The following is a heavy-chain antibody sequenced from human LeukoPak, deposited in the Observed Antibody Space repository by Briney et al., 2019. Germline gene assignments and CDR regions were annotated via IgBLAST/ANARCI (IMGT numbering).Heavy chain of an antibody. CDR1: GGSISSYY. Sequence: SETLSLTCTVSGGSISSYYWSWIRQPAGKGLEWIGRIYTSGSTNYNPSLKSRVTMSVDTSKNQFSLKLSSVTAADTAVYYCARVISSWYPPYYYYHMDVWGEGTTVTVSS. V-gene: IGHV4-4*07. D-gene: IGHD6-13*01. CDR2: IYTSGST. CDR3: ARVISSWYPPYYYYHMDV. J-gene: IGHJ6*03.